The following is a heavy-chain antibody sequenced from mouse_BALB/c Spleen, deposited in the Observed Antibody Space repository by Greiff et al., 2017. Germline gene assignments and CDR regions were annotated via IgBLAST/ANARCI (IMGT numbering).Heavy chain of an antibody. CDR3: ARGDYDYDWYFDV. Sequence: VKLMESGAELVRPGTSVKVSCKASGYAFTNYLIEWVKQRPGQGLEWIGVINPGSGGTNYNEKFKGKATLTADKSSSTAYMQLSSLTSDDSAVYFCARGDYDYDWYFDVWGAGTTVTVSS. V-gene: IGHV1-54*01. D-gene: IGHD2-4*01. CDR1: GYAFTNYL. J-gene: IGHJ1*01. CDR2: INPGSGGT.